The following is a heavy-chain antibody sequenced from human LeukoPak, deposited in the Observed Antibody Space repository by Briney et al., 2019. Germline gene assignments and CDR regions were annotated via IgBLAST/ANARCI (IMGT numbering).Heavy chain of an antibody. CDR2: ISSDSNVM. D-gene: IGHD3-22*01. J-gene: IGHJ4*02. CDR3: AKETSGYALDY. CDR1: GFTFSSYS. V-gene: IGHV3-48*04. Sequence: PGGSLRLSCAASGFTFSSYSMNWVRQAPGKGLEWVSYISSDSNVMYYADSVKGRFTISRDNAKNSLSLQMNSLRAEDTAVYYCAKETSGYALDYWGQGTLVTISS.